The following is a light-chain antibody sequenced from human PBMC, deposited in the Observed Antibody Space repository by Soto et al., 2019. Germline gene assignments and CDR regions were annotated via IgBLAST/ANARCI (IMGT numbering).Light chain of an antibody. V-gene: IGKV1-6*01. Sequence: ALQMTQSPSSLSASVGDRVTITCRASQGIRNDLGWFQQKPGKAPNLLIYAASSLQSGVPSRFSGSGSGTDFSLTISSLQPEDFATYYCLQDHYYPWTFGQGTKVEVK. CDR1: QGIRND. CDR3: LQDHYYPWT. J-gene: IGKJ1*01. CDR2: AAS.